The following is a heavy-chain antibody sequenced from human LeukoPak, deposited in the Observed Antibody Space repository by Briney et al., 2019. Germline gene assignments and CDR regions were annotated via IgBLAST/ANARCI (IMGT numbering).Heavy chain of an antibody. CDR3: ARDRYDFWSGYWSSTDYYYYMDV. CDR2: ISSSSSTI. D-gene: IGHD3-3*01. CDR1: GFTFSSYS. J-gene: IGHJ6*03. Sequence: PGGSLRLSCAASGFTFSSYSMNWVRQAPGKGLEWVSYISSSSSTIYYADSVKGRFTISRDNAKNSLYLQMNSLRDEDTAVYYCARDRYDFWSGYWSSTDYYYYMDVWGKGTTVTVSS. V-gene: IGHV3-48*02.